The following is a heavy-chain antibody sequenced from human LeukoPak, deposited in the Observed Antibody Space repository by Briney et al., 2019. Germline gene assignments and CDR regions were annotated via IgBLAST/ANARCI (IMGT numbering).Heavy chain of an antibody. V-gene: IGHV4-4*07. CDR3: ARGKSYDFWSGPLAYYYYMDV. CDR2: IYTSGST. J-gene: IGHJ6*03. D-gene: IGHD3-3*01. Sequence: KTSETLSLTCTVSGGSISSYYWSWIRQPAGKGLEWIGRIYTSGSTNYNPSLKSRVTMSVDTSKNQFSLKLSSVTAADTAVYYCARGKSYDFWSGPLAYYYYMDVWGKGTTVTVSS. CDR1: GGSISSYY.